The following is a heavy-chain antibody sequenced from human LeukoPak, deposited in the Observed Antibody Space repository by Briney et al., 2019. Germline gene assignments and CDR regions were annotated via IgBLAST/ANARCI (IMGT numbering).Heavy chain of an antibody. CDR2: ISSSSSYI. V-gene: IGHV3-21*01. D-gene: IGHD2-15*01. CDR3: ARAPPSVVVVAATRPDY. CDR1: GFTFSSYS. J-gene: IGHJ4*02. Sequence: PGGSLRLSCAASGFTFSSYSMNWVRQAPGKGLEWVSSISSSSSYIYYADSVKGRFTISRDNAKNSLYLQMNSLRAEDTAVYYWARAPPSVVVVAATRPDYWGQGTLVTVSS.